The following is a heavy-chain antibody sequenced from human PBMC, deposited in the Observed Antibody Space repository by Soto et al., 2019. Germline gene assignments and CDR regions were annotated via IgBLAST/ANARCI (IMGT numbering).Heavy chain of an antibody. D-gene: IGHD6-13*01. Sequence: EVQLLESGGGLVQPGGSLRLSCAASGFTFSSYAMRWVRQAPGKGLEWVSAISGSGDSTYYADSVKGRFTISRDNSKNTLYLQMNSLRVEDTAVYSCARRVPGTYFDYWGQGTLVTVSS. CDR2: ISGSGDST. J-gene: IGHJ4*02. V-gene: IGHV3-23*01. CDR1: GFTFSSYA. CDR3: ARRVPGTYFDY.